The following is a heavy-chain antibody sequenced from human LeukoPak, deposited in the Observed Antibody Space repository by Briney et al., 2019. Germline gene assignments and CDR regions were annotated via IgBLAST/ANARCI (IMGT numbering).Heavy chain of an antibody. V-gene: IGHV3-7*01. CDR3: ARSRGTSRYMDV. D-gene: IGHD2-2*01. CDR2: IKGDGSEK. J-gene: IGHJ6*03. Sequence: GGSLRLSCAASGFTFSSYWMSWVGQSPGKRLHWLANIKGDGSEKNYVDSVKGRFTISRDNAKNSLYLQMNSLRAEDTAVYYCARSRGTSRYMDVWGKGTTVTVSS. CDR1: GFTFSSYW.